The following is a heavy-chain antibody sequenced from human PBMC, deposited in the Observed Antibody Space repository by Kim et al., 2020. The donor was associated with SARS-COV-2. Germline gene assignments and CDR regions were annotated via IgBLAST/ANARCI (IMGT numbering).Heavy chain of an antibody. Sequence: PSFQGQVTISADQSISTAYLQWSSLKASDTAMYYCARGGITMIPWGAFDIWGQGTMVTVSS. CDR3: ARGGITMIPWGAFDI. D-gene: IGHD3-22*01. J-gene: IGHJ3*02. V-gene: IGHV5-51*01.